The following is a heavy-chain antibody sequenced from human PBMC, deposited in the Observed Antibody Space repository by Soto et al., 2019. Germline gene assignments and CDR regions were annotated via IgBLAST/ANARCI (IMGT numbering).Heavy chain of an antibody. CDR1: GGSISSSGYY. CDR2: IYYSGST. J-gene: IGHJ4*02. V-gene: IGHV4-39*01. D-gene: IGHD6-19*01. CDR3: AIDRSGWNYYFDY. Sequence: PSETLSLTCTVSGGSISSSGYYWGWIRQPPGKGLEWIGSIYYSGSTYYNPSLRSRVTISVDTSKNQFSLKLSSVTAADTAVYYCAIDRSGWNYYFDYWGQGTLVTVSS.